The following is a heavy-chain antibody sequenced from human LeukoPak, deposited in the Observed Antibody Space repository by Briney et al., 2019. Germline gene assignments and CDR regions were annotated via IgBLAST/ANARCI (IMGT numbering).Heavy chain of an antibody. CDR3: ASESHDYGDYGEVY. CDR1: GXTXSSYA. Sequence: SVXXSXKXXGXTXSSYAISWVRQAPGQGLEWMGGIIPIFGTANYAQKFQGRVTITADESTSTAYMELSSLRSEDTAVYYCASESHDYGDYGEVYWGQGTLVTVSS. CDR2: IIPIFGTA. D-gene: IGHD4-17*01. V-gene: IGHV1-69*13. J-gene: IGHJ4*02.